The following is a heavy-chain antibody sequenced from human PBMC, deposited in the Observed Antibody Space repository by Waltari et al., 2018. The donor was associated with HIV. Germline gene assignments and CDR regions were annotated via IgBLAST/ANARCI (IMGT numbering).Heavy chain of an antibody. J-gene: IGHJ4*02. V-gene: IGHV1-8*02. D-gene: IGHD3-3*01. CDR1: GYSFIDFD. CDR3: TKGRRGALFGDE. Sequence: QVQLVQSGAEIKKPRASVRVSCKASGYSFIDFDINWVRRAPGRGLEWVGWMNPDNGDAGYGHKFRGRFTLNRDTSTDTAYMEVDNLKSEDTAIYFCTKGRRGALFGDEWGQGTLVTVSS. CDR2: MNPDNGDA.